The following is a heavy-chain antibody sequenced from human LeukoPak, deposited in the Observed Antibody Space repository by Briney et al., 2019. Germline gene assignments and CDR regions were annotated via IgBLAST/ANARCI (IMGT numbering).Heavy chain of an antibody. CDR3: AKRGMKLGDYPYYFDY. V-gene: IGHV3-23*01. CDR1: GFTFSSYA. Sequence: GGSLRLSCVASGFTFSSYAMSWVRQAPGKGLEWVSAISGSGGSTYYADSVKGRFTISRDNSKNTLYLQMNSLRAEDTAVYYCAKRGMKLGDYPYYFDYWGQGTLVTVSS. J-gene: IGHJ4*02. CDR2: ISGSGGST. D-gene: IGHD4-17*01.